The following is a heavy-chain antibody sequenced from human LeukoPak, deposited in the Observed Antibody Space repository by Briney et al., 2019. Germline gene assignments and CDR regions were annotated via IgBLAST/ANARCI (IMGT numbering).Heavy chain of an antibody. Sequence: ASVKVSCKASGYTFTSYDINWVRQAPGQGLEWMGLMNPKNGHTVYAQRFQGRVTMTRDTSISTAYLELSSLRSEDTAVYYCARSLVYCSSTTCYLDYWGQGTLVTASS. CDR1: GYTFTSYD. CDR3: ARSLVYCSSTTCYLDY. J-gene: IGHJ4*02. D-gene: IGHD2-2*01. CDR2: MNPKNGHT. V-gene: IGHV1-8*01.